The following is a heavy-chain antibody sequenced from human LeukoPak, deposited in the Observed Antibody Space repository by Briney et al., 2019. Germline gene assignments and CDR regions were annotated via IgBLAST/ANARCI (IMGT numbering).Heavy chain of an antibody. CDR1: GLTFISYW. Sequence: PGGPLGPSLQAPGLTFISYWMSWSGQAPGKGRGWGANIKQDGSEKYYVDSVKGRFTISRDNAKNSLYLQMNSLRVEDTAVYYCARAGSHRNSGYDYWGQGTLVTVSS. J-gene: IGHJ4*02. D-gene: IGHD5-12*01. CDR2: IKQDGSEK. CDR3: ARAGSHRNSGYDY. V-gene: IGHV3-7*01.